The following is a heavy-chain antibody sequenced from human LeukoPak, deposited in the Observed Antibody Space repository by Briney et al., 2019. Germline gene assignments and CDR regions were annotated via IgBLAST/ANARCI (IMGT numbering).Heavy chain of an antibody. CDR1: GGXFSGYY. CDR2: INHSGST. CDR3: ARVTTVTTDGLDP. J-gene: IGHJ5*02. Sequence: SETLSLTCAVYGGXFSGYYCSWIRQPPGKGLEWIGEINHSGSTNYNPSLKSRVTISVDTSKNQFSLKLSSVTAADTAVYYCARVTTVTTDGLDPWGQGTLVTVSS. V-gene: IGHV4-34*01. D-gene: IGHD4-17*01.